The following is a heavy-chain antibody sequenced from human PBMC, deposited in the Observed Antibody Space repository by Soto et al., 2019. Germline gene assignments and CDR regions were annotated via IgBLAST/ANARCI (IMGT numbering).Heavy chain of an antibody. CDR1: GFTFSSYA. D-gene: IGHD4-17*01. J-gene: IGHJ6*02. V-gene: IGHV3-23*01. Sequence: VQLLESGGGLVQPGGSLSLSCAASGFTFSSYALSWVRQAPGKGLQLVLAISGSGESTYYADSVKGRFTISRHNSKNALFLQMTSLRAEDTAVYYCANTVTPYYYYGMDGWCQGTTVTVSS. CDR3: ANTVTPYYYYGMDG. CDR2: ISGSGEST.